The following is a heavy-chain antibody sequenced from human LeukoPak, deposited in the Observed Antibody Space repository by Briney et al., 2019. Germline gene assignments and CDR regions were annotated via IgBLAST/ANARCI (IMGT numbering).Heavy chain of an antibody. D-gene: IGHD3-22*01. CDR2: FDPEDGET. V-gene: IGHV1-24*01. J-gene: IGHJ4*02. CDR1: GYTLTELS. CDR3: ASYYDSSGYYYRVFDY. Sequence: ASVKVSCKVSGYTLTELSMHWVRQAPGKGLEWMGGFDPEDGETIYAQKFQGRVTMTEDTSTDTAYMELSSLRSEDTAVYYCASYYDSSGYYYRVFDYWGQGTLVTVSS.